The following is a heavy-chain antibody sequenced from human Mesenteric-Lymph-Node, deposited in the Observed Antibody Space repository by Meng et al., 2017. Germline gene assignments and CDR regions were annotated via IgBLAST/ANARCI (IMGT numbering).Heavy chain of an antibody. V-gene: IGHV1-46*01. CDR2: INPSGGST. CDR1: GYDFINYG. Sequence: QVQVVLFGAEVKKPGASVKVSCKTSGYDFINYGISWVRQAPGQGLEWMGIINPSGGSTSYAQKFQGRVTMTRDTSTSTVYMELRSLRSDDTAVYYCARSSYSYGSPFNYWGQGTLVTVSS. CDR3: ARSSYSYGSPFNY. D-gene: IGHD5-18*01. J-gene: IGHJ4*02.